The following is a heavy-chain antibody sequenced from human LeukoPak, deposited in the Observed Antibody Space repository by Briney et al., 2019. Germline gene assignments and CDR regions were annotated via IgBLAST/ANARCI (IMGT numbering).Heavy chain of an antibody. CDR3: AKSLGLLFEAQYYFDY. J-gene: IGHJ4*02. CDR2: ISGSGGST. D-gene: IGHD2-21*02. V-gene: IGHV3-23*01. Sequence: GGSLRLSCAASGFTFSSYAMSWVRQAPGKGLEWVPAISGSGGSTYYADSVKGRFTISRDNSKNTLYLQMNSLRAEDTAVYYCAKSLGLLFEAQYYFDYWGQGTLVTVSS. CDR1: GFTFSSYA.